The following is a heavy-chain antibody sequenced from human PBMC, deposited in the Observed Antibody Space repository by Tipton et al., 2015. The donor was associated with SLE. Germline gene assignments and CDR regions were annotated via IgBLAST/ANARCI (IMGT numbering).Heavy chain of an antibody. CDR3: AREDNSYWYFDL. D-gene: IGHD2-15*01. J-gene: IGHJ2*01. CDR2: IYHSGST. CDR1: GGSISSGSYF. V-gene: IGHV4-39*07. Sequence: TLSLTCTVSGGSISSGSYFWTWIRHPPGKGLEWIGSIYHSGSTYYNASLKSRVTISVDTSKNQFSLNLTSVIAADTAVYYCAREDNSYWYFDLWGRGTLVTVSS.